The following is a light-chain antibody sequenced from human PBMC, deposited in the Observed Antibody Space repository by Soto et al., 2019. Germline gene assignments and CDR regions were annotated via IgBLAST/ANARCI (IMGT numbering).Light chain of an antibody. V-gene: IGLV2-14*01. Sequence: SALTQPASVSGSPGQSITISCTGSSSDVGGYNYVSWYQHHPGKAPKLLIFEVSNRPSGVSHRFSGSKSGNTASLTISGLQAEDEADYYCSSYTSSTTRVFGGGTKLTVL. CDR3: SSYTSSTTRV. CDR2: EVS. CDR1: SSDVGGYNY. J-gene: IGLJ3*02.